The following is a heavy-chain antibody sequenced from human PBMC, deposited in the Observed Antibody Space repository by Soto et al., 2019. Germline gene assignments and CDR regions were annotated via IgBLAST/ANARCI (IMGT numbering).Heavy chain of an antibody. Sequence: QVQVVESGGGVVQPGRSLRLSCAASGFSFSNFGMHWVRQAPGKGLEWVAVIWHDGKNKYYADSAEGRFTISRDNSRNTLYLQMTSLRAEETAVYYCARDPGPAEAMDYWGQGTLVTVSS. CDR1: GFSFSNFG. V-gene: IGHV3-33*02. CDR2: IWHDGKNK. CDR3: ARDPGPAEAMDY. J-gene: IGHJ4*02.